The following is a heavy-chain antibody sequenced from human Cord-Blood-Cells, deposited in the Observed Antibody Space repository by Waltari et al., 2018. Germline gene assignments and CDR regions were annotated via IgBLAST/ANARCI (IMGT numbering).Heavy chain of an antibody. V-gene: IGHV3-15*01. CDR3: TSSEKPTARFDY. CDR1: GFTFSTAW. Sequence: EVQLVESGGGLVKPGGSLRLSCVDSGFTFSTAWMAWVRQAPGKGVEWIGRIKSRTDGETIDYATPVKGRFTISRDDSKNTLYLQMNSLKTEDTAVYYCTSSEKPTARFDYWGQGTLVTVSS. D-gene: IGHD5-18*01. J-gene: IGHJ4*02. CDR2: IKSRTDGETI.